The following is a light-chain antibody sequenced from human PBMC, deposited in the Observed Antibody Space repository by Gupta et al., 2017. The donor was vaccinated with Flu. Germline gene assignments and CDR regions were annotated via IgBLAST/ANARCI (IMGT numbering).Light chain of an antibody. J-gene: IGLJ3*02. Sequence: TISCSVTSSNIGINYVYWYQHLPGTAPKLLLCTYYQRNSGVPDRLSVSKSGTSASVAISGRRSEAVGDYYCAAWEDSRSLWVFGGGTKLTVL. CDR3: AAWEDSRSLWV. CDR1: SSNIGINY. CDR2: TYY. V-gene: IGLV1-47*01.